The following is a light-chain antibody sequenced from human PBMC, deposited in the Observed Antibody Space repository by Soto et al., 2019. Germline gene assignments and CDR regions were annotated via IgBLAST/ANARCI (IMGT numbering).Light chain of an antibody. V-gene: IGKV1-5*01. CDR1: QPISTW. Sequence: DIQVTQSPSTLSASVGDRVTITCRASQPISTWLAWYQEKPGKAPKLLIYDASSLEGGVPSRFSGSGSGTEFTLTISSLQPDDFATYYCHQYNSYSYTFGQGTRLEIK. CDR2: DAS. CDR3: HQYNSYSYT. J-gene: IGKJ5*01.